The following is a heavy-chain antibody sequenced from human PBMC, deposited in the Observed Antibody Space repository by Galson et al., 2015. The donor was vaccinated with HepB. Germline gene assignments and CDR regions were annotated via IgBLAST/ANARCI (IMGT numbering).Heavy chain of an antibody. J-gene: IGHJ4*02. CDR3: AKDLWRLGASVEAAALDY. Sequence: SLRLSCAASGFTFDDYAMHWVRQAPGTGLEWVSLISRDGGRTYYADSVQGRFTISRDNARNSLYLQMTSLRGEDTAFYYCAKDLWRLGASVEAAALDYWGPGTLVTVSS. V-gene: IGHV3-43D*03. D-gene: IGHD6-13*01. CDR1: GFTFDDYA. CDR2: ISRDGGRT.